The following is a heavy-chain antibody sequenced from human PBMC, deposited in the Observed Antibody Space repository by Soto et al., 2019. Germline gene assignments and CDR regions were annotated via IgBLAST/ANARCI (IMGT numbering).Heavy chain of an antibody. CDR3: ATWHEREHAFDV. D-gene: IGHD1-1*01. CDR1: GLTISGKKY. J-gene: IGHJ3*01. CDR2: LYDVDGS. V-gene: IGHV3-53*01. Sequence: DVQLVESGGGLIQPGESLRLSCAAFGLTISGKKYVAWVRQAPGKGLEWVSALYDVDGSFYADSVTGRFTTSSDSSMTTVDLQMNDLRPDDTAVYYCATWHEREHAFDVWGQGTTVTISS.